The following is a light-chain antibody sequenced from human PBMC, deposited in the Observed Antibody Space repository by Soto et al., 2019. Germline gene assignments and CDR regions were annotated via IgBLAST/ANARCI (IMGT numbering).Light chain of an antibody. CDR2: SAS. CDR1: QSVSSN. CDR3: QQYNNWLGT. Sequence: EIVMTQSPATLSVSPGERATLSCRASQSVSSNLAWYQQKPGQAPRVLIYSASTRATGIPARFSGSGSGTEFTLTISSLQSEDFAVYYCQQYNNWLGTFGQGTKLEIK. J-gene: IGKJ2*01. V-gene: IGKV3-15*01.